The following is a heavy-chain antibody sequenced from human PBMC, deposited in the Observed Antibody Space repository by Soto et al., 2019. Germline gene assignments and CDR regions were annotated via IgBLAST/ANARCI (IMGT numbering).Heavy chain of an antibody. CDR3: ARDLGGGMGSFDY. D-gene: IGHD3-16*01. V-gene: IGHV4-59*01. Sequence: QVQLQESGPGLVKPSETLSLTCTVSGGSISSYYWSWIRQPPGKGLEWIGYIYYSGSTNYNPSLKSRVTISVDTSKNQFSLKLSSVTAADTAVYYCARDLGGGMGSFDYWGQGTLVTVSS. CDR2: IYYSGST. J-gene: IGHJ4*02. CDR1: GGSISSYY.